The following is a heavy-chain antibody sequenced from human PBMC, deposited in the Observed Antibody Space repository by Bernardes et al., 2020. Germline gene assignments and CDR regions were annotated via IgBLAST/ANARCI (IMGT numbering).Heavy chain of an antibody. D-gene: IGHD3-10*01. J-gene: IGHJ6*04. Sequence: ASVKVSCKASGYTFTGYYMHWVRQAPGQGLEWMGRINPNSGGTNYAQKFQGRVTMTRDTSISTAYMELSRLRSDDTAVYYCARDMYYYGSGSYYYYYYGMDVWGKGTTVTVSS. CDR1: GYTFTGYY. CDR2: INPNSGGT. V-gene: IGHV1-2*06. CDR3: ARDMYYYGSGSYYYYYYGMDV.